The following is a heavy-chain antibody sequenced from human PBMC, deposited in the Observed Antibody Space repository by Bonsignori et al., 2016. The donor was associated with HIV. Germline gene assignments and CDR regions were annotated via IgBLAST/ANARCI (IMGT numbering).Heavy chain of an antibody. J-gene: IGHJ2*01. Sequence: VRQAPGKGLEWVAFIRYDGSNKYYADSVKGRFTISRDNSKNTLYLQMNSLRAEDTAVYYCAKPPRLNWYFDLWGRGTLVTVSS. CDR2: IRYDGSNK. CDR3: AKPPRLNWYFDL. V-gene: IGHV3-30*02.